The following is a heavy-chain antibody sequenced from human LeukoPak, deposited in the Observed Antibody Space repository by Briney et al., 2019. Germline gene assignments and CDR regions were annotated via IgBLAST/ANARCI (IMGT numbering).Heavy chain of an antibody. V-gene: IGHV3-23*01. D-gene: IGHD3-10*01. Sequence: GGSLRLSCAASGFTFSSYAMSWVRQAPGKGLEWVSAISGSGDNTFYAGSVRGRFTISRDNSKNTLYLQMDSLRAEHTAIYYCTKDFRGSGYFFDYWGQGTPVTVSS. CDR2: ISGSGDNT. J-gene: IGHJ4*02. CDR1: GFTFSSYA. CDR3: TKDFRGSGYFFDY.